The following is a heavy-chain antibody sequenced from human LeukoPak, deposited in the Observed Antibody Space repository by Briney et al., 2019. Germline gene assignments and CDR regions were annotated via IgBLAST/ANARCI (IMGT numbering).Heavy chain of an antibody. J-gene: IGHJ4*02. CDR3: ARIVRLGELYPVRY. V-gene: IGHV1-2*02. Sequence: ASVKVSCKASGYTFTGYYMHWVRQAPGQGLEWMGWINPNSGGTNYAQKFQGRVTMTRDTSISTAYMELSGLRSDDTAVYYCARIVRLGELYPVRYWGQGTLVTVSS. CDR1: GYTFTGYY. CDR2: INPNSGGT. D-gene: IGHD3-16*01.